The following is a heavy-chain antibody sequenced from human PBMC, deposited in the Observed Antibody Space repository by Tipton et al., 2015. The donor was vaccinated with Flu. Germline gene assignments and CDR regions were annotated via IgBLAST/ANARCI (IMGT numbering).Heavy chain of an antibody. CDR3: ARRVQWRDDFDY. CDR1: GGSISTYY. Sequence: TLSLTCIVSGGSISTYYWSWIRQTPGKGLEWIGYIYYSGSTNYNPSLKSRVTISVDTSKNEFSLKLSSVTAADTAVYYCARRVQWRDDFDYWGQGTLVTVSS. D-gene: IGHD6-19*01. J-gene: IGHJ4*02. CDR2: IYYSGST. V-gene: IGHV4-59*01.